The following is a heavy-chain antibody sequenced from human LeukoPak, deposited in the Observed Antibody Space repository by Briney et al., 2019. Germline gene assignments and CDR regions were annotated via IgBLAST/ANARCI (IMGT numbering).Heavy chain of an antibody. CDR1: GGSISSSSYY. D-gene: IGHD5-24*01. Sequence: SETLSLTCTVSGGSISSSSYYWGWIRQPPGKGLEWIGSIYFTGSTYYNPSLKSRVTISVDTSKKQFSLKLSSVTAADTAVYYCARDEMNWFDPWGQGTLVTVSS. CDR3: ARDEMNWFDP. J-gene: IGHJ5*02. CDR2: IYFTGST. V-gene: IGHV4-39*07.